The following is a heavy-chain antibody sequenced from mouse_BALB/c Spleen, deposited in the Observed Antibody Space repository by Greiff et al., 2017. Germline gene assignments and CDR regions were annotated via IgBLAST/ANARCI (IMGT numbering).Heavy chain of an antibody. J-gene: IGHJ4*01. CDR2: IHPSASET. V-gene: IGHV1-74*01. CDR3: ARKDYAMDY. Sequence: QVQLQQSGPELVKPGASVKVSCKASGYSFTSYWLNWVKQRPGQGLEWIGMIHPSASETRLTQTFTDKATLTVDKSSSTAYMQLSSPTSEVSAVYDCARKDYAMDYWGQGTAVTVSS. CDR1: GYSFTSYW.